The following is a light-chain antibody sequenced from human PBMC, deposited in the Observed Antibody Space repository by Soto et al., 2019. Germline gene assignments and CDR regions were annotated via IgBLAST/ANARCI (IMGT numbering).Light chain of an antibody. V-gene: IGKV3-20*01. J-gene: IGKJ1*01. CDR3: QQYGSSRT. Sequence: EIVLTQSPGTLSLSPGERATLSCRASQSVSSSYLAWYQQKPGQAPRLLIYGASSRATGIPDRFSGSGSGTDFTLTISRLXXXXFXVYYCQQYGSSRTFGQGTKVEIK. CDR1: QSVSSSY. CDR2: GAS.